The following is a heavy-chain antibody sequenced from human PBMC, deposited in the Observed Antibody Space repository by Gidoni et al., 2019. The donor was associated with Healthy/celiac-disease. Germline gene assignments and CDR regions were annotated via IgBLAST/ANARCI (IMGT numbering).Heavy chain of an antibody. CDR3: ARGYYDGYNMSDAFDI. D-gene: IGHD4-17*01. J-gene: IGHJ3*02. V-gene: IGHV4-59*01. CDR1: GGSISSYY. CDR2: IYYSGST. Sequence: TVSGGSISSYYWSWIRQPPGKGLEWIGYIYYSGSTNYNPSLKSRVTISVDTSKNQFSLKLSSVTAADTAVYYCARGYYDGYNMSDAFDIWGQGTMVTVSS.